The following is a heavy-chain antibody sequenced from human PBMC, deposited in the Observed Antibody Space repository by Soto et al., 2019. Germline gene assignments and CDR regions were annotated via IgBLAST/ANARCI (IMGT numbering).Heavy chain of an antibody. Sequence: QVPLVQSGAEVKKPGSSVKVSCKASGGTFSSYAISWVRQAPGQGLEWMGGIIPIFGTANYAQKFQGRVTITADESTSTAYMELSSLRSEDTAVYYCARTVYYYDSSGYSSPFDYWGQGTLVTVSS. CDR2: IIPIFGTA. V-gene: IGHV1-69*01. J-gene: IGHJ4*02. CDR3: ARTVYYYDSSGYSSPFDY. CDR1: GGTFSSYA. D-gene: IGHD3-22*01.